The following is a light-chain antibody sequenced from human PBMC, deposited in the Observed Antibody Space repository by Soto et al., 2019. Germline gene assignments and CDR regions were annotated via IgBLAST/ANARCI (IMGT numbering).Light chain of an antibody. CDR3: QQVKSYPIT. CDR2: GVS. CDR1: QAISSY. V-gene: IGKV1-9*01. Sequence: DIQMTQSPSFLSASVGDRVTITCRASQAISSYLDWYQQKPGKAPKLLIYGVSTLQSGVPPRFSGSGSGTQFTLTISSLQPEDFATYYCQQVKSYPITFGQGTRLEIK. J-gene: IGKJ5*01.